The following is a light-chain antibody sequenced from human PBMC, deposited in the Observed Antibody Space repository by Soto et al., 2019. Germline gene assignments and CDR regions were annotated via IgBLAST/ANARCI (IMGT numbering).Light chain of an antibody. CDR2: EVN. CDR1: TSDVGGYNY. Sequence: QSALTQPPSASGSPGQSVTISCTGTTSDVGGYNYVSWYQHYPGQAPKVIIYEVNKRPSGVPDRFSGSKSGNTASLTVSGLQPDDEADYFCCSYTASTIYVFGTGTKLTVL. V-gene: IGLV2-8*01. J-gene: IGLJ1*01. CDR3: CSYTASTIYV.